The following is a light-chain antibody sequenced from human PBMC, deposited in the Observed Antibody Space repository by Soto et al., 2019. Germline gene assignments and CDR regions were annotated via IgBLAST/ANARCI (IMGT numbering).Light chain of an antibody. V-gene: IGKV1-5*03. Sequence: DIQMTQSPSTVSASVEDRVTITCRASQSIGDLLAWYQQKPGEAPKVLIYKASYLESGVPSRFSGSGSGTEFTLTISSLQPEDFATYFCLQHNNYPPTFGQGTKVDIK. CDR1: QSIGDL. CDR3: LQHNNYPPT. CDR2: KAS. J-gene: IGKJ1*01.